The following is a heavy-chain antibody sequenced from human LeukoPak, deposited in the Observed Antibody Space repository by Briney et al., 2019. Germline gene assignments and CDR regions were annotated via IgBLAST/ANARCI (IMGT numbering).Heavy chain of an antibody. CDR3: TTGGYYFDY. Sequence: PGGSLRLSGAGSGFTFSNGWMNWVRQAPGKGLEWVGRIKSIVDGGTIDYAAPVKGRFTISRDDSKNTVYLQMNGLKTEDTAVYYCTTGGYYFDYWGQGTLVTVSS. CDR1: GFTFSNGW. J-gene: IGHJ4*02. CDR2: IKSIVDGGTI. V-gene: IGHV3-15*01.